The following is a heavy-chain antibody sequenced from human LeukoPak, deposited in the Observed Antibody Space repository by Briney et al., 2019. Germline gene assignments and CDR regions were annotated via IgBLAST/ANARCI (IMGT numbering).Heavy chain of an antibody. V-gene: IGHV4-30-4*07. D-gene: IGHD4-17*01. CDR3: ARGDYGDYVDAFDI. J-gene: IGHJ3*02. CDR1: GGSISSGGYS. Sequence: SETLSLTCAVSGGSISSGGYSWSWIRQPPGKGLEWIGYIYYSGNTYYNPSLKSRVTISIDTSKNQFSLKLSSVTAADTAVYYCARGDYGDYVDAFDIWGQGTMVTVSS. CDR2: IYYSGNT.